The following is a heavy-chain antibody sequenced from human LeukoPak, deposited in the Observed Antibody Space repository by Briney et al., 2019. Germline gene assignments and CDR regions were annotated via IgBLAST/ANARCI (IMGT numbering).Heavy chain of an antibody. CDR1: EFTFSNYW. V-gene: IGHV3-23*01. D-gene: IGHD4-23*01. J-gene: IGHJ3*02. CDR2: ISGSGGST. CDR3: AKSLTTVVKWGADAFDI. Sequence: GGSLGLSCAASEFTFSNYWMSWVRQAPGKGLEWVSAISGSGGSTYYADSVKGRFTISRDNSKNTLYLQMNSLRAEGTAVYYCAKSLTTVVKWGADAFDIWGQGTMVTVSS.